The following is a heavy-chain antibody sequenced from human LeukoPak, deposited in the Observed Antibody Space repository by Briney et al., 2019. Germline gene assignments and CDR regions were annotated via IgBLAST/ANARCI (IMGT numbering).Heavy chain of an antibody. V-gene: IGHV3-7*01. J-gene: IGHJ4*02. CDR1: GFTFTNYW. CDR2: IKQDGSEK. Sequence: GGSLRLSCAASGFTFTNYWMSWVRQAPGKGLEWVANIKQDGSEKYHVDSVKGRFTISRDNAKSSPYLQMNSLRAEDTAVYYCARGGGDFWSAYYSGYYFDYWGQGTLVTVSS. CDR3: ARGGGDFWSAYYSGYYFDY. D-gene: IGHD3-3*01.